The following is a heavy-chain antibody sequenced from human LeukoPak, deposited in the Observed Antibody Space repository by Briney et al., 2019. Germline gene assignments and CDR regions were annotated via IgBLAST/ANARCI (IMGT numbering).Heavy chain of an antibody. D-gene: IGHD6-13*01. CDR2: IKQDGSEK. CDR3: ARGRYSSSWYFSGYSYFYYMDV. V-gene: IGHV3-7*01. CDR1: GFTFSSYG. Sequence: PGGTLRLSCAASGFTFSSYGMSWVRQAPGKGLEWVANIKQDGSEKYYVDSVKGRFTISRDNAKHSLYLQMNSLRAEDTAVYYCARGRYSSSWYFSGYSYFYYMDVWGKGTTVTVSS. J-gene: IGHJ6*03.